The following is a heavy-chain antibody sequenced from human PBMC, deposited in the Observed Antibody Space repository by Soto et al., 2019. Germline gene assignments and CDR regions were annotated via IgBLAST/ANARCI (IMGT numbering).Heavy chain of an antibody. CDR2: ISGTGGNT. Sequence: EVQLLESGGGLVQPGGSLRLSCAASGFTFSSYGMSWVRQRPGTGLEWVSAISGTGGNTYHADSVRGRFTVSRDNTKNALYLQMNSLRADDTAVYYCAKDHGSSCWGHYYFDYWGQGTLVTVSS. CDR1: GFTFSSYG. D-gene: IGHD6-19*01. V-gene: IGHV3-23*01. CDR3: AKDHGSSCWGHYYFDY. J-gene: IGHJ4*02.